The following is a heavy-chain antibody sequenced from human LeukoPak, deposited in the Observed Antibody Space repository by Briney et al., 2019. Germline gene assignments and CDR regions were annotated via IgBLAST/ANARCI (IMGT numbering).Heavy chain of an antibody. CDR2: IKQDGSEK. V-gene: IGHV3-7*01. Sequence: GGSLRLSCAASGFTFSSYWMSWVRQAPGKGLEWVANIKQDGSEKYYVDSVKGRFTISRDNAKNSLYLQMNSLRAEDTAVYYCARESYCGGDCYSGAFDIWGQGTMVTVSS. J-gene: IGHJ3*02. D-gene: IGHD2-21*01. CDR1: GFTFSSYW. CDR3: ARESYCGGDCYSGAFDI.